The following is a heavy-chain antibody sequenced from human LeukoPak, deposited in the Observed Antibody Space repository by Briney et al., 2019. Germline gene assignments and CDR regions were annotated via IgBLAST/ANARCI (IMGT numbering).Heavy chain of an antibody. CDR3: ARGSRIRIAVAGTGGWFDP. V-gene: IGHV3-33*01. CDR2: IWYDGSNK. D-gene: IGHD6-19*01. J-gene: IGHJ5*02. CDR1: GFTFSSYG. Sequence: GRSLRLSCAASGFTFSSYGMHWVRQAPGKGLEWVAVIWYDGSNKYYADSVKGRFTISRDNSKNTLYLQMNSLRAEDTAVYYCARGSRIRIAVAGTGGWFDPWGQGTLVTVSS.